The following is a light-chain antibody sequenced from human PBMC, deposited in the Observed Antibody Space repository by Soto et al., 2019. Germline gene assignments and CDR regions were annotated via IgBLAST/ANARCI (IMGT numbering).Light chain of an antibody. CDR1: QSVSSY. J-gene: IGKJ2*01. Sequence: EIVLTQSPATLSLSPGERATLSCRASQSVSSYLAWYQQKPGQAPRLLIYDASNRATGIPARFSGSGSGTDFTLTISSLKPEDFAVYYCQQRSNWHPYTFGQGTKLEIK. CDR3: QQRSNWHPYT. V-gene: IGKV3-11*01. CDR2: DAS.